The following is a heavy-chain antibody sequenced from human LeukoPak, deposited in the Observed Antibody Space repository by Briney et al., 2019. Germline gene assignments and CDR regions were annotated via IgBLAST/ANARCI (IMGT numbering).Heavy chain of an antibody. D-gene: IGHD3-22*01. Sequence: GESLKISLKGSGYRFTSYWIAWVRQIPGKGLGWFGIFYPSDADTRYSPSFQGQGTISADKSISTAYLQWSSLKASDTAMYYCARVDYYDSSGFNYFDYWGEGTLVTVSS. CDR3: ARVDYYDSSGFNYFDY. CDR1: GYRFTSYW. V-gene: IGHV5-51*01. J-gene: IGHJ4*02. CDR2: FYPSDADT.